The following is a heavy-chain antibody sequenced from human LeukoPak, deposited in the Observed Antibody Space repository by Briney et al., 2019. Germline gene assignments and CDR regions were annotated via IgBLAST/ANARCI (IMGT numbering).Heavy chain of an antibody. CDR3: ARVVGGYCTTTNCFSYGYFDY. D-gene: IGHD2-2*01. V-gene: IGHV4-30-4*01. CDR1: GGSISSGDYH. J-gene: IGHJ4*02. Sequence: PSETLSLTCTVSGGSISSGDYHWSWIRQPPGTGLEWIGFIYYSGSTYYNPSLKSRATISIDTSKNQFSLKLTSVTAADTAVYYCARVVGGYCTTTNCFSYGYFDYWGQGTLVTVSS. CDR2: IYYSGST.